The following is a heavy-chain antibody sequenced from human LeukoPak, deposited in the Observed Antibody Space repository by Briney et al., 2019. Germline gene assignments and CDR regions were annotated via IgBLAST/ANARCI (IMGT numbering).Heavy chain of an antibody. Sequence: ASVKVSCKASRYIFTAYYMHWVRQAPGQGLEWMGWINPNSGGTNYAQKFLGRVTMTRDTSISTAYMELSRLRSDDTAVYYCARGPHWDPHFDYWGQGTLVTVSS. CDR3: ARGPHWDPHFDY. D-gene: IGHD7-27*01. V-gene: IGHV1-2*02. CDR1: RYIFTAYY. CDR2: INPNSGGT. J-gene: IGHJ4*02.